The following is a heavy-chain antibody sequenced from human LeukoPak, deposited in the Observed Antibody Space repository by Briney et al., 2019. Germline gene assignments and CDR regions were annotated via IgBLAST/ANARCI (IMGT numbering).Heavy chain of an antibody. V-gene: IGHV3-7*03. CDR3: AREYCSSTSCPRGYYFDY. Sequence: GSLXLSCAASGFTFSSYWMSWVRQAPGKGLEWVANIKQDGSEKYYVDSVKGRFTISRDNAKNSLYLQMNSLRAEDTAVYYCAREYCSSTSCPRGYYFDYWGQGTLVTVSS. D-gene: IGHD2-2*01. J-gene: IGHJ4*02. CDR1: GFTFSSYW. CDR2: IKQDGSEK.